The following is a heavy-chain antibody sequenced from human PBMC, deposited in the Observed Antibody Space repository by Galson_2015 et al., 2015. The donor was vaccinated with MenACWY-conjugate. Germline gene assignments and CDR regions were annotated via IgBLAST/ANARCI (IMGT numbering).Heavy chain of an antibody. J-gene: IGHJ4*02. CDR3: ARAIGYCSSTSCPWPFDY. CDR1: GFTFSSYS. Sequence: SLRLSCAASGFTFSSYSLNWVRQAPGKGLEWVSSISSSSSYIYYAASVKGRFTISRDNAKNSLYLQMNSLRAEDTAVYYCARAIGYCSSTSCPWPFDYWGQGTLVTVSS. V-gene: IGHV3-21*01. CDR2: ISSSSSYI. D-gene: IGHD2-2*01.